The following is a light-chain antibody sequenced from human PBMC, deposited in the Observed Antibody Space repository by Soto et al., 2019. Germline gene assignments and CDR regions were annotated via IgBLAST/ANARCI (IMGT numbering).Light chain of an antibody. V-gene: IGKV1-5*01. CDR2: DAS. CDR3: QHYGGMWT. CDR1: QSISSW. J-gene: IGKJ1*01. Sequence: DIQMTQSPSTLSASVGDRVTITCRASQSISSWLAWYQQKPGKAPKLLIYDASSLESGVPSRFSGSGPGTEFILTISSLQPDDFATYYCQHYGGMWTLGQGTKVDIK.